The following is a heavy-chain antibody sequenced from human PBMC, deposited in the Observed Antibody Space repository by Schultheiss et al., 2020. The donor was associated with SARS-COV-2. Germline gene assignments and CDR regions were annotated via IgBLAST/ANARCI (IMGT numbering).Heavy chain of an antibody. Sequence: SETLSLTCTVSGGSVSRYYWGWIRQPPGKGLEWIGSMYYSGSTYYNPSLKSRVTIFVDPSKNQFSLKLSSVTAADTAVYYCATQYRAGRYFDYWGQGSLVTVSS. CDR3: ATQYRAGRYFDY. V-gene: IGHV4-39*01. D-gene: IGHD5-12*01. J-gene: IGHJ4*02. CDR2: MYYSGST. CDR1: GGSVSRYY.